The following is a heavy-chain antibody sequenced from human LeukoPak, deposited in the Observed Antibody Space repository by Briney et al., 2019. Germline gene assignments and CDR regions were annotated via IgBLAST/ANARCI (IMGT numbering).Heavy chain of an antibody. V-gene: IGHV1-69*13. Sequence: EASVNVSCKASGGTFSSYAISWVRQAPGQGLEWMGGIIPIFGTANYAQKFQGRVTITADESTSTAYMELSSLRSEDTAVYYCAREAYYYDSSGYLWVDAFDIWGQGTMVTVSS. CDR1: GGTFSSYA. D-gene: IGHD3-22*01. CDR3: AREAYYYDSSGYLWVDAFDI. CDR2: IIPIFGTA. J-gene: IGHJ3*02.